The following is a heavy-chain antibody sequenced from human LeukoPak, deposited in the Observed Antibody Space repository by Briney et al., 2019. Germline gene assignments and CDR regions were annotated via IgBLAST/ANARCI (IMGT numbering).Heavy chain of an antibody. Sequence: GGSLRLSCAASGFTFSSYAMHWVRQAPGKGLEYVSAISSNGGSTYYANSVKGRFTISRDNSKNTLYLQMGSLRAEDMAVYYCARALSSSRGSDAFDIWGQGTMVTVSS. J-gene: IGHJ3*02. CDR2: ISSNGGST. CDR3: ARALSSSRGSDAFDI. CDR1: GFTFSSYA. V-gene: IGHV3-64*01. D-gene: IGHD6-13*01.